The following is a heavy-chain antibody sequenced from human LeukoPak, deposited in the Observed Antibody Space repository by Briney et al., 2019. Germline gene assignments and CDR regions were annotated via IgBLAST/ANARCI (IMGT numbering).Heavy chain of an antibody. CDR3: ARGRGGLYRVTTSDYYYYYYMDV. J-gene: IGHJ6*03. CDR1: GGSISSGSYY. V-gene: IGHV4-61*02. CDR2: IYTSGRT. Sequence: PSETLSLTCTVSGGSISSGSYYWSWIRQPAGKGLEWIGRIYTSGRTNYNPSLKSRVTISVDTSKNQFALKLSPVTAADTAVYYCARGRGGLYRVTTSDYYYYYYMDVWGKGTTVTVSS. D-gene: IGHD4-11*01.